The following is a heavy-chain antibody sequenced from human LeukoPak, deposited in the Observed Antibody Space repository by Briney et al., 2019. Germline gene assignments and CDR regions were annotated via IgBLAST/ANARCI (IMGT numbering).Heavy chain of an antibody. D-gene: IGHD3-22*01. V-gene: IGHV3-30-3*01. CDR2: ISYDGSNK. CDR3: ARGSSGYDWENY. J-gene: IGHJ4*02. CDR1: GFTFSSYA. Sequence: GGSLRLSCAASGFTFSSYAMHWVRQAPGKGLEWVAVISYDGSNKYYADSVKGRFTISRDNSKNTLYLQMNSLRAEDTAVYYCARGSSGYDWENYWGQGTLVTVSS.